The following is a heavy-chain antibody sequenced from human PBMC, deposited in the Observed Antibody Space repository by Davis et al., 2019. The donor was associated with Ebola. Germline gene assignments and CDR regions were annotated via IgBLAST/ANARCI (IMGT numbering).Heavy chain of an antibody. J-gene: IGHJ4*02. CDR3: ARDRHDSSGYGF. Sequence: SETLSLTCNVSGASISSGFFSWTWVRQPAGKGLEWIGHIYRNGITKSNPSLESRVTISLDTSKNLFSLRLISVTAADTAIYFCARDRHDSSGYGFWGQGTLVTVSS. CDR1: GASISSGFFS. D-gene: IGHD3-22*01. V-gene: IGHV4-61*09. CDR2: IYRNGIT.